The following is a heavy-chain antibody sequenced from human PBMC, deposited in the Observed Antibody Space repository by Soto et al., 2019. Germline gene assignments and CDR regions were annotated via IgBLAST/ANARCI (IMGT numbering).Heavy chain of an antibody. CDR2: IYYSGST. CDR3: ARERIAASYYYYYGMDV. D-gene: IGHD6-13*01. Sequence: SETLSLTCPVSGGSISSGDYYWSWIRQPPGKGLEWIGYIYYSGSTYYNPSLKSRVTISVDTSKNQFSLKLSSVTAADTAVYYCARERIAASYYYYYGMDVWGQGTTGTVSS. CDR1: GGSISSGDYY. J-gene: IGHJ6*02. V-gene: IGHV4-30-4*01.